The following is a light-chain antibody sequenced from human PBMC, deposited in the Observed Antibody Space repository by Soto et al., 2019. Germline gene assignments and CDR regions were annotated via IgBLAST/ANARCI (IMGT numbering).Light chain of an antibody. V-gene: IGKV3-11*01. CDR2: DAS. CDR1: QSVSSY. CDR3: QQRINWPIT. Sequence: EIVLTQSPATLSLSPGERATLSCRASQSVSSYFAWYQQKPGQAPRLLIYDASNRATGVPARFRGSGSGTDFPLTISSLEPEDFSVYYCQQRINWPITFGHGTRLEIK. J-gene: IGKJ5*01.